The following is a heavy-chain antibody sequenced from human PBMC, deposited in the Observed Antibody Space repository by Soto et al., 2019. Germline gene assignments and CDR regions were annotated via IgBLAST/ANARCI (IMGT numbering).Heavy chain of an antibody. D-gene: IGHD3-3*01. CDR2: ISSSSSYI. J-gene: IGHJ4*02. V-gene: IGHV3-21*01. CDR3: ARDDFWSGYLFDY. Sequence: PGGSLRLSCAASGFTFSSYSMNWVRQAPGKGLEWVSSISSSSSYIYYADSVKGRFTISRDNAKNSLYLQMNSLRAEDTAVYYCARDDFWSGYLFDYWGQGTLVTVSS. CDR1: GFTFSSYS.